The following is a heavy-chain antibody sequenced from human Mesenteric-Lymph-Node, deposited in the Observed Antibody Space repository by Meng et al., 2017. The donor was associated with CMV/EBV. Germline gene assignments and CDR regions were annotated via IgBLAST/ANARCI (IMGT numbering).Heavy chain of an antibody. CDR2: INHSGST. CDR1: GGSFSGYY. D-gene: IGHD3-9*01. CDR3: ARGSSYDILTGYFDY. J-gene: IGHJ4*02. V-gene: IGHV4-34*01. Sequence: QLPLPRWGAGLLKPSETLSVTCAVYGGSFSGYYWNWIRQSPEKGLEWIGEINHSGSTTYNPSFTSRIIISVDTSTNQISLNMSSVTAADTAVYYCARGSSYDILTGYFDYWGQGALVTVSS.